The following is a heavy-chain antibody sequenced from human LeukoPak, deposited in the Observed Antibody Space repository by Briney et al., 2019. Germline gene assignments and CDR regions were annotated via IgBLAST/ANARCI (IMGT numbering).Heavy chain of an antibody. Sequence: GGSLRLSCTPSGFTFADFEMSWVRQAPGKGLEWVSYISSSSSTIYYADSVKGRFTISRDNAKNSLYLQMNSLRAEDTAVYYCARGGDFDWFFDYWGQGTLVTVSS. CDR2: ISSSSSTI. V-gene: IGHV3-48*03. CDR1: GFTFADFE. CDR3: ARGGDFDWFFDY. D-gene: IGHD3-9*01. J-gene: IGHJ4*02.